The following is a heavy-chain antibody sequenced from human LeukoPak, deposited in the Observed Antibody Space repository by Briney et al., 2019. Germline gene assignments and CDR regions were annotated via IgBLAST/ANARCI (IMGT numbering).Heavy chain of an antibody. D-gene: IGHD3-22*01. J-gene: IGHJ4*02. Sequence: ASVKVSCKASGYTFTSYGISWVRQAPGQGLEGMGWISAYNGNTNYAQKLQGRVTMTTDTSTSTAYMELRSLRSDDTAVYYCARGSHYYDSSGHLREDYWGQGTLVTVSS. CDR2: ISAYNGNT. V-gene: IGHV1-18*01. CDR3: ARGSHYYDSSGHLREDY. CDR1: GYTFTSYG.